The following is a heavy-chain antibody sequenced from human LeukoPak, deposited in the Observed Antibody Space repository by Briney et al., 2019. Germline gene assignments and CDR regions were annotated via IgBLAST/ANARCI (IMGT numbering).Heavy chain of an antibody. CDR3: ARDGVPAAIRNWFDP. D-gene: IGHD2-2*02. J-gene: IGHJ5*02. V-gene: IGHV3-30*01. CDR1: GFTFSSCA. Sequence: GGSLRLSCAASGFTFSSCAMHWVRQAPGKGLEWVAVISYDGSNKYYADSVKGRFTISRDNSKSTLYLQMNSLRAEDTAVYYCARDGVPAAIRNWFDPWGQGTLVTVSS. CDR2: ISYDGSNK.